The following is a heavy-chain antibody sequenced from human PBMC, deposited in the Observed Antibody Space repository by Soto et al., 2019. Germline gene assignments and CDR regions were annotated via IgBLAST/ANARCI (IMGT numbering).Heavy chain of an antibody. CDR2: IYYSGST. D-gene: IGHD3-9*01. CDR3: AREYDDILTGYSNDAFDI. CDR1: GGSISSYY. V-gene: IGHV4-59*01. J-gene: IGHJ3*02. Sequence: SETLSLTCTVSGGSISSYYWSWIRQPPGKGLEWIGYIYYSGSTNYNPSLKSRVTISVDTSKNQFSLKLSSVTAADTAVYYCAREYDDILTGYSNDAFDIWGQGTMVTVSS.